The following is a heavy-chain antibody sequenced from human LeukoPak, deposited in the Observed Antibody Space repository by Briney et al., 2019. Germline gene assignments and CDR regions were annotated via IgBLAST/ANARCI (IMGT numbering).Heavy chain of an antibody. J-gene: IGHJ4*02. CDR3: ARVRYDSSGYYFDY. V-gene: IGHV4-31*03. Sequence: SETLSLTCTVSGCSISSGGYYWSWIRQHPGKGLEWIGYIYYSGSTYYNPSLNSRVTISVDTSKNQFSLKLSSVTAADTAVYYCARVRYDSSGYYFDYWGQGTLVTVSS. D-gene: IGHD3-22*01. CDR2: IYYSGST. CDR1: GCSISSGGYY.